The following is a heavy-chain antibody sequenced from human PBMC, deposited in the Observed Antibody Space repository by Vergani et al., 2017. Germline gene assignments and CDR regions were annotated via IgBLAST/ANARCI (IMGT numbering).Heavy chain of an antibody. CDR2: IYYSGST. D-gene: IGHD5-12*01. V-gene: IGHV4-39*01. J-gene: IGHJ4*02. CDR3: ARHGGGGGCSGYDCPIDY. Sequence: QLQLQESGPGLVKPSETLSLTCTVSGGSIRSSSYYWGWIRQPPGKGLEWIGSIYYSGSTYYNPSLKSRGTISVETSKNQFSLKLSSVTAADTAVYYCARHGGGGGCSGYDCPIDYWGQGTLVTVSS. CDR1: GGSIRSSSYY.